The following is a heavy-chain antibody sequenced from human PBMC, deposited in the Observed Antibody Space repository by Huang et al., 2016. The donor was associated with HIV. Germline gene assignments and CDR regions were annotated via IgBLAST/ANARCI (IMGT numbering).Heavy chain of an antibody. D-gene: IGHD3-22*01. CDR3: TGIFYDSTGYYYHY. CDR2: ISGDGSTT. V-gene: IGHV3-43*01. CDR1: GFHFRDYH. Sequence: EVQLVQSGGVAIKPGGSLRLSCAASGFHFRDYHMHWVRQVPGKGLEWVALISGDGSTTKYGDSVKGRFTISRDNSKDSLYLQMNSLKTEDTAFYYCTGIFYDSTGYYYHYWGQGTLVTVSS. J-gene: IGHJ4*02.